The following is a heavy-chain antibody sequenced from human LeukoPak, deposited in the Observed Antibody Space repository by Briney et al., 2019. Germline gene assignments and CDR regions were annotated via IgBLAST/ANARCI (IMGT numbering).Heavy chain of an antibody. D-gene: IGHD2-2*01. CDR1: GGTFSSYA. Sequence: SVKVSCKASGGTFSSYAISWVRQAPGQGLEWMGGIIPIFGTANYAQKFQGRVTITTGESTSTAYMELSSLRSEDTAVYYCASGPIVVVPAAIYVDAFDIWGQGTMVTVSS. V-gene: IGHV1-69*05. CDR2: IIPIFGTA. J-gene: IGHJ3*02. CDR3: ASGPIVVVPAAIYVDAFDI.